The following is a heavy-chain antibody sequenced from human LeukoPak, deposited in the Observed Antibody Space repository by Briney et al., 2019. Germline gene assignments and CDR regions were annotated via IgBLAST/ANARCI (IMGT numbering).Heavy chain of an antibody. J-gene: IGHJ5*02. CDR1: GFIFRDYG. CDR2: IWNDGGKK. D-gene: IGHD2-8*01. Sequence: GGSLGLSCAASGFIFRDYGMHWVRQAPGKGPEWVALIWNDGGKKYYSDSVRGRFTISRDNSRDTLFLQMIGLRDEDTAMYYCVRDVYGGGTVGWLDPWGQGTLVTVSS. V-gene: IGHV3-33*01. CDR3: VRDVYGGGTVGWLDP.